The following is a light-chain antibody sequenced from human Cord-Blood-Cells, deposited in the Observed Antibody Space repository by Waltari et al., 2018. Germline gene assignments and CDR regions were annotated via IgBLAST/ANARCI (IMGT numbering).Light chain of an antibody. CDR3: SSYTSSSPYV. J-gene: IGLJ1*01. CDR1: SSDVGGYNY. Sequence: QSALTQPASVSGSPGQSIPISCTGTSSDVGGYNYVSWYQQHPGKAPRLRIYEVSNGPSGVSMRFSGSKSGNTASLTISGLQAEDEADYYCSSYTSSSPYVFGTGTKVTVL. V-gene: IGLV2-14*01. CDR2: EVS.